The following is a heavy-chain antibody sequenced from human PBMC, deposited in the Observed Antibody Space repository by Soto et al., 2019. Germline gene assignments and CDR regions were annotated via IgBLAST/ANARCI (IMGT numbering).Heavy chain of an antibody. CDR1: DGSVSRGGYY. J-gene: IGHJ4*02. CDR3: AGEGSYHYFDY. CDR2: IYYTGRT. Sequence: QVQLQESGPGLVKPSQTLSLACTVSDGSVSRGGYYWIWLRQSPGKGLEWIGNIYYTGRTSYNPSLKSRVTISVETSKRQFSLRLASVSAADTALDYCAGEGSYHYFDYWGQGALVTVSS. D-gene: IGHD1-26*01. V-gene: IGHV4-31*03.